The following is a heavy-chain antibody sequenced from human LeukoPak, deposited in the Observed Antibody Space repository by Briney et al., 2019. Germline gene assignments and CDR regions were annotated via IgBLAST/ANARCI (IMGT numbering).Heavy chain of an antibody. J-gene: IGHJ4*02. CDR1: GYPFSSYS. D-gene: IGHD2/OR15-2a*01. V-gene: IGHV3-48*02. CDR2: ISVSGGVR. Sequence: GGSLRLSCVASGYPFSSYSMNWIRQAPGKGLEWVSYISVSGGVRSYADSVKGRFTISRDDARNSLYLRMNSLKDEDTAVYYCARDRGYFYDQLDYWGQGTLVTVSS. CDR3: ARDRGYFYDQLDY.